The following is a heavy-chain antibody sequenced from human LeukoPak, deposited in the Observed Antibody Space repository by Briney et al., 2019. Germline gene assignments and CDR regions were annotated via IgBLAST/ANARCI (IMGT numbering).Heavy chain of an antibody. CDR1: GGSFSGYY. CDR3: AKSGGYGLIDY. D-gene: IGHD1-26*01. Sequence: SETLSLTCAVYGGSFSGYYWSWIRQPPGKGLEWIGNIYYSGSTYYNASLQSRVTISIDTSKNQFSLRLNSVTAADTAMYYCAKSGGYGLIDYWGQGTLVTVSS. V-gene: IGHV4-34*01. J-gene: IGHJ4*02. CDR2: IYYSGST.